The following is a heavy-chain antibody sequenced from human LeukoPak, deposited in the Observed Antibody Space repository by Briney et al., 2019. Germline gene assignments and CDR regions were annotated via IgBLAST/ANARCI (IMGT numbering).Heavy chain of an antibody. CDR1: GGSISSRTYY. CDR2: IYTSGST. CDR3: ARNSCPSGSCYDNRGYFDY. V-gene: IGHV4-61*02. Sequence: SETLSLTCTVSGGSISSRTYYWSWIRQPAGKGLEWIGRIYTSGSTNYNPSLKSRITISVDTSKNQFSLKLSSVTAADTAVYYCARNSCPSGSCYDNRGYFDYWGQGTLVTVSS. D-gene: IGHD2-15*01. J-gene: IGHJ4*02.